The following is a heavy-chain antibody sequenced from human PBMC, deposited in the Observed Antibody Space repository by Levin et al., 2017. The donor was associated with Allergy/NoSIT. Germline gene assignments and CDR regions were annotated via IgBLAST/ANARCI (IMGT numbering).Heavy chain of an antibody. Sequence: LRLSCTVSGGSISSGGYYWSWIRQHPGKGLEWIGYIYYSGSTYYNPSLKSRVTISVDTSKNQFSLKLSSVTAADTAVYYCAREGPNDAFDIWGQGTMVTVSS. CDR2: IYYSGST. J-gene: IGHJ3*02. CDR3: AREGPNDAFDI. V-gene: IGHV4-31*03. CDR1: GGSISSGGYY.